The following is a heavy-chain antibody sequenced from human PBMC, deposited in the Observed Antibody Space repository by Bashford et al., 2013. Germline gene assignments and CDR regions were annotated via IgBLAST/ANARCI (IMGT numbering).Heavy chain of an antibody. V-gene: IGHV1-18*04. CDR1: GYTFSNYG. Sequence: ASVKVSCKTSGYTFSNYGVSWVRHGPEQGLEWVGWISALNGNTKFAQRIQGRVTMTTDTSTTTVYMELGSLRSDDTAVYYCARGSSTSGMDVWGQGTTVTVSS. D-gene: IGHD6-13*01. CDR2: ISALNGNT. CDR3: ARGSSTSGMDV. J-gene: IGHJ6*02.